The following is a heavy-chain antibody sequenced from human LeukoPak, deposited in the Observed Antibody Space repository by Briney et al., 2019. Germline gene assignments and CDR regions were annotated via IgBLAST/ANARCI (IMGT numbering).Heavy chain of an antibody. Sequence: PSETLSLTCTVSGGSISSSSYYWGWIRQPPGKGLEWIGYIYHSGSTYYNPSLKSRVTISVDRSKNQFSLKLSSVTAADTAVYYCARVEVALEWFLNWFDPWGQGTLVTVSS. CDR1: GGSISSSSYY. D-gene: IGHD3-3*01. V-gene: IGHV4-39*07. CDR3: ARVEVALEWFLNWFDP. J-gene: IGHJ5*02. CDR2: IYHSGST.